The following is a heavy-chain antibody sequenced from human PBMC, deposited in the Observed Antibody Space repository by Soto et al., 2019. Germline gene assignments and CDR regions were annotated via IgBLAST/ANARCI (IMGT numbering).Heavy chain of an antibody. V-gene: IGHV1-2*02. D-gene: IGHD6-19*01. CDR2: INPNSGGT. Sequence: ASVKVSCKASGYTLTGYYMHWVRQATGQGFERMGWINPNSGGTNYAQKFQGRVTMIRDTSISTAYMELSRLRSDDTAVYYCASDGIAVLDYWGQGTLVTVSS. J-gene: IGHJ4*02. CDR3: ASDGIAVLDY. CDR1: GYTLTGYY.